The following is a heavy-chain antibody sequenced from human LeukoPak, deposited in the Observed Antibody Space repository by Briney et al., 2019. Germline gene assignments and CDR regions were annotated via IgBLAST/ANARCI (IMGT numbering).Heavy chain of an antibody. J-gene: IGHJ6*03. D-gene: IGHD5-24*01. CDR2: INEDGSEK. CDR1: EFSFETYW. CDR3: ARGETMDV. V-gene: IGHV3-7*01. Sequence: PGGSLRLSCVALEFSFETYWMSWVRQAPGEGPEWVANINEDGSEKHYVGSVRGRFTISRDNADNSLHLQMNSLRPEDMAVYYCARGETMDVWGKGTTVTVSS.